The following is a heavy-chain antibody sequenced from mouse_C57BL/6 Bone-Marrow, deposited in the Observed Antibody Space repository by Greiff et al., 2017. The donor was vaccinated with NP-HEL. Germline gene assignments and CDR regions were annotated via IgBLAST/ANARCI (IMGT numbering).Heavy chain of an antibody. D-gene: IGHD2-4*01. V-gene: IGHV10-1*01. CDR2: IRSKSNNYAT. Sequence: EVKLMESGGGLVQPKGSLKLSCAASGFSFNTYAMNWVRQAPGKGLEWVARIRSKSNNYATYYADSVKDRFTISRDDSESMLYLQMNNLKTEDTAMYYCVRHMITTGDWYFDVWGTGTTVTVSS. CDR3: VRHMITTGDWYFDV. J-gene: IGHJ1*03. CDR1: GFSFNTYA.